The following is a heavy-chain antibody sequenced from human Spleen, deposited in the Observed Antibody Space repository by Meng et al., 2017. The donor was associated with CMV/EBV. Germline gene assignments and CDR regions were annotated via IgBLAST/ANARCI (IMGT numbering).Heavy chain of an antibody. D-gene: IGHD2-21*02. CDR1: GGSISSSNL. J-gene: IGHJ4*02. V-gene: IGHV4-4*02. Sequence: QVQLQESGPGLVKPSGTLSLTCAVSGGSISSSNLWTWVRQFPGKGLEWIGEIYHSGSTNYNPSLKSRVTISVDKFKNQFYLKLGSVTAADTAVYYCARIERRRILKYCGSDCSTTDYWGQGTLVTVSS. CDR3: ARIERRRILKYCGSDCSTTDY. CDR2: IYHSGST.